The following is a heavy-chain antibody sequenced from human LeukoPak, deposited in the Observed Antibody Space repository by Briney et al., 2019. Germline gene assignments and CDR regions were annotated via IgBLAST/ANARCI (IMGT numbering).Heavy chain of an antibody. CDR3: VRVEGYSSGWLNY. J-gene: IGHJ4*02. V-gene: IGHV4-38-2*02. CDR2: IFQGGTT. Sequence: SETLSLTCTVSGYSIRSGFYWGWIRQAPGKGLEWIGSIFQGGTTFYNPSLKSRVIISADTSNNEFSLKLSSVTAADTAVYFCVRVEGYSSGWLNYWGQGTLVTVSS. D-gene: IGHD6-19*01. CDR1: GYSIRSGFY.